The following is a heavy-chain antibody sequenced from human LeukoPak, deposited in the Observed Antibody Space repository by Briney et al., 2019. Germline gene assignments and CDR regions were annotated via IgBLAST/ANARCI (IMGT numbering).Heavy chain of an antibody. Sequence: SETLSLTCTASGGSISNYYWSWIRQPPGKGLEWIGYFYYSGSTKYKLSLKSRVTISVDTSKNQFSLKLSSVTAADTAVYYCARTSTWYSSSWFFDYWGQGTLVTVSS. V-gene: IGHV4-59*01. J-gene: IGHJ4*02. CDR1: GGSISNYY. CDR3: ARTSTWYSSSWFFDY. CDR2: FYYSGST. D-gene: IGHD6-13*01.